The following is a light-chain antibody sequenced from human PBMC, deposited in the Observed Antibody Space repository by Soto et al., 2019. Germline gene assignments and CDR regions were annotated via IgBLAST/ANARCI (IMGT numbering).Light chain of an antibody. CDR1: QGINNH. CDR2: AAS. Sequence: DIQMTQSPSAMSASVGDSITITCRASQGINNHLVWFQQKPGKVPQRLIYAASRLQSGVPSTFSDSGSGTEFTLTISSLQPEDSATYYCLQHNSYPLTFGGGTKVEI. CDR3: LQHNSYPLT. V-gene: IGKV1-17*03. J-gene: IGKJ4*01.